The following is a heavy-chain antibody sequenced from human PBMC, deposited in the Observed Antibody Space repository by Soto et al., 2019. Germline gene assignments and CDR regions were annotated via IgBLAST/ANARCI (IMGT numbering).Heavy chain of an antibody. CDR3: ASDKKGGPIRSYGMDV. J-gene: IGHJ6*02. Sequence: QVQLQESGPGLVKPSQTLSLTCTVSGGSISSGGYYWNWIRQHSGKGLEWVGHISYSGSTYYNPSLKSRVTISLDTSNNQFSLKMGSVTAADTAMYYCASDKKGGPIRSYGMDVWGQGTTVTVSS. CDR2: ISYSGST. V-gene: IGHV4-31*03. CDR1: GGSISSGGYY.